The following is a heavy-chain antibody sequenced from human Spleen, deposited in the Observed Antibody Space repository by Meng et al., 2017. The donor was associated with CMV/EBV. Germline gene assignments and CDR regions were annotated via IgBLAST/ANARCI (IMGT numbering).Heavy chain of an antibody. CDR2: IYSGGST. J-gene: IGHJ6*02. Sequence: GGSLRLSCAASGFTVSSNYMSWVRQAPGKGLEWVSVIYSGGSTYYADSVKGRFTISRDNSKNTLYLQMNSLRAEDTAVYYCARDNRIYGSGSYYNYGMDAWGQGTTVTVSS. D-gene: IGHD3-10*01. V-gene: IGHV3-53*01. CDR3: ARDNRIYGSGSYYNYGMDA. CDR1: GFTVSSNY.